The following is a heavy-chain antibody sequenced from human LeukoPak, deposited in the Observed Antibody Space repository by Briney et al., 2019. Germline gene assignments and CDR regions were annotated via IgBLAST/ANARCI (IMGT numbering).Heavy chain of an antibody. Sequence: PSETLSLTCAVYGGSFSSYYWGWIRQPPGKGLEWMGSIYYSGSTYYNPSLKSRVTISVDTSKNQFSLKLSSVTAADTAVYYCARHHALDYYGSGSYYYGWFDPWGQGTLVTVSS. CDR2: IYYSGST. CDR3: ARHHALDYYGSGSYYYGWFDP. CDR1: GGSFSSYY. V-gene: IGHV4-39*01. J-gene: IGHJ5*02. D-gene: IGHD3-10*01.